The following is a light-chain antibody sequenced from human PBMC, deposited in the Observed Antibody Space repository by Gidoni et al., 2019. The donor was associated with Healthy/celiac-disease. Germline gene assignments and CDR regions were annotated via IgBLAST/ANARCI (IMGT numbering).Light chain of an antibody. V-gene: IGKV1-5*03. CDR3: QQYNSLVT. CDR2: KAS. CDR1: QSISSW. J-gene: IGKJ4*01. Sequence: DIQMTQSPSTLSASVGDRVTITCRAIQSISSWLAWYQQKPGKAPKLLIYKASSLESGVPSRFSGSGSGTEFTLTISSLQPDDFATYYCQQYNSLVTFGGGTKVEIK.